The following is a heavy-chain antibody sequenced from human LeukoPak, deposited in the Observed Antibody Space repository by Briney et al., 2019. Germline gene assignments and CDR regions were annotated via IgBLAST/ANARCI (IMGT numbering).Heavy chain of an antibody. J-gene: IGHJ6*02. Sequence: GGSLRLSCAASGFTFSSYAMYWVWQAPGKGLEWVSAIDWNSGSIDYADSVKGRFAISRDNAKNSLWLQMDSLRAEDTALYYCVQGRGPYYYYYGMDVWGQGTTVTVSS. V-gene: IGHV3-9*01. CDR2: IDWNSGSI. CDR1: GFTFSSYA. CDR3: VQGRGPYYYYYGMDV. D-gene: IGHD5-24*01.